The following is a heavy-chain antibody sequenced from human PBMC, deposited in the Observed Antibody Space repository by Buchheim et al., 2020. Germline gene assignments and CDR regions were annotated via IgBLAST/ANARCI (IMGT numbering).Heavy chain of an antibody. J-gene: IGHJ6*02. V-gene: IGHV3-74*01. CDR1: GFTFSSYW. Sequence: EVQLVESGGGLVQPGGSLRLSCAASGFTFSSYWMHWVRQAPGEGLVWVSRIKTDGSGTSYADSVKGRFAISRDSAKNTLYLQMSSLRAEDSAVYYCASRYGDSYYAMDVWGQGTT. CDR3: ASRYGDSYYAMDV. D-gene: IGHD4-17*01. CDR2: IKTDGSGT.